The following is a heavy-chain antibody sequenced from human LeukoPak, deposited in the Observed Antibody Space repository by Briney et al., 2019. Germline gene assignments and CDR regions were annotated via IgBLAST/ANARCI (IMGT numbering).Heavy chain of an antibody. J-gene: IGHJ5*02. Sequence: PSETLSLTCTVSGGSISSSSYYWGWIRQPPGKGLEWIGSIYYSGSTYYNPSLKSRVTISVDTSKNQFSLKLSSVTAADTAVYYCARDTQYQLFNWFDPWGQGTLVTVSS. CDR1: GGSISSSSYY. CDR3: ARDTQYQLFNWFDP. V-gene: IGHV4-39*07. CDR2: IYYSGST. D-gene: IGHD2-2*01.